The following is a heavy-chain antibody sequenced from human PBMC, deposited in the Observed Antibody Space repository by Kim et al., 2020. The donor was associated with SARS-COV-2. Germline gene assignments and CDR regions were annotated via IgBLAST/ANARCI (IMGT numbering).Heavy chain of an antibody. V-gene: IGHV3-30*18. CDR2: ISYDGTNK. J-gene: IGHJ4*01. CDR1: GFTFSSYG. Sequence: GGSLRLSCAASGFTFSSYGMHWVRQAPGKGLEWLAVISYDGTNKYSADSVKGRFTISRDNSNNTLYLQINSLRAEDTAVYYCAKGRSKWLVVGGLDYWG. CDR3: AKGRSKWLVVGGLDY. D-gene: IGHD6-19*01.